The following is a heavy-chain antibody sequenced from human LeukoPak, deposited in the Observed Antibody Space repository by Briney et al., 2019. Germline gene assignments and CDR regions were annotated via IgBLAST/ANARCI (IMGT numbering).Heavy chain of an antibody. D-gene: IGHD6-19*01. CDR3: ARGGLSSGWYG. J-gene: IGHJ4*02. CDR1: GGSISSYY. V-gene: IGHV4-59*01. Sequence: SETLSLTCTVSGGSISSYYWSWIRQPPGKGLEWIGYSYYSGSTNYNPSLKSRVTISLDTSKNQFSLKLNSVTAADTAVYYCARGGLSSGWYGWGQGTLITVSS. CDR2: SYYSGST.